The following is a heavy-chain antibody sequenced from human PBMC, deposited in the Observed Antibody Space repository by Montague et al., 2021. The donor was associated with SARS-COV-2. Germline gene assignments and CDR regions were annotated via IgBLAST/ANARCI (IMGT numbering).Heavy chain of an antibody. CDR3: ARVERGYYYGLGVSAHFDY. CDR2: IYYSGST. Sequence: SETLSLTCTVSGGSISSYYWSWIRQPPGKGLEWIGYIYYSGSTNYNPSLKSRVTISVGTSKNQFSLKLSSVTAADTAVYYCARVERGYYYGLGVSAHFDYWGQGTLVTVSS. V-gene: IGHV4-59*01. CDR1: GGSISSYY. J-gene: IGHJ4*02. D-gene: IGHD3-10*01.